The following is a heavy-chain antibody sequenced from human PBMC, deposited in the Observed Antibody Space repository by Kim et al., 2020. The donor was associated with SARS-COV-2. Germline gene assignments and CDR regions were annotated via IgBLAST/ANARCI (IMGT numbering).Heavy chain of an antibody. D-gene: IGHD3-10*01. CDR3: ARDVHFGSGSSLADT. Sequence: ADSVRGRFSISRDNSKNILYLQMTSLNAEDTAIYYCARDVHFGSGSSLADTWGQGTLVTVSS. V-gene: IGHV3-33*01. J-gene: IGHJ5*02.